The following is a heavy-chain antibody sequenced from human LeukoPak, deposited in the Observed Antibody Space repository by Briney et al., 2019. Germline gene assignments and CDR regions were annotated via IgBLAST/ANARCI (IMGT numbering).Heavy chain of an antibody. J-gene: IGHJ4*02. CDR3: AKTYSSSWTFFDY. CDR1: GFTFSSYW. V-gene: IGHV3-30*02. CDR2: IRYDGSNK. Sequence: GGSLRLSCAASGFTFSSYWMSWVRQAPGKGLEWVAFIRYDGSNKYYADSVKGRFTISRDNSKNTLYLQMNSLRAEDTAVYYCAKTYSSSWTFFDYWGQGTLVTVSS. D-gene: IGHD6-13*01.